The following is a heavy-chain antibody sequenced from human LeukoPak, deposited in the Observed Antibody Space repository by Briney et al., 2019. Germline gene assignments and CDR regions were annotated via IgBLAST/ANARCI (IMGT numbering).Heavy chain of an antibody. CDR2: IKQDGSEK. CDR1: GFTFSSYW. CDR3: ARDSDGGSHIVDY. J-gene: IGHJ4*02. Sequence: GGSLRLSCAASGFTFSSYWMSWVRQAPGKGLEWVANIKQDGSEKYYVDSVKGRFTISRDNAKNSLYLQMNSLGAEDTAVYYCARDSDGGSHIVDYWGQGTLVTVSS. D-gene: IGHD2-15*01. V-gene: IGHV3-7*03.